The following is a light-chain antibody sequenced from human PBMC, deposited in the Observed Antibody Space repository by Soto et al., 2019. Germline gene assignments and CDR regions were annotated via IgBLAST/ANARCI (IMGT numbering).Light chain of an antibody. CDR2: GAS. CDR3: KQYGSSLYT. CDR1: QSVSSSY. Sequence: EIVLTQSPGTLYLSPGERATLSCRASQSVSSSYLAWYQQKPGQAPRLLIYGASSRATGIPDRFSGSGSGTDFTLTISRLEPDDFAVYYCKQYGSSLYTFGQGTKLEIK. V-gene: IGKV3-20*01. J-gene: IGKJ2*01.